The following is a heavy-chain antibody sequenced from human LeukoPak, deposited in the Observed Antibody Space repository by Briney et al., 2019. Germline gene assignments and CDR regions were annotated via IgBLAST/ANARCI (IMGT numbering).Heavy chain of an antibody. Sequence: PGGSLRLSCAASGFTFSNAWMSWVRQAPGKGLEWVGRIKSKTDGGTTVYAAPVKGRFTISRDDSKNTLYLQMNSLKTEDTAVYYCTLTDYDFWSGRNSWFDPWGQGTLVTVSS. CDR2: IKSKTDGGTT. V-gene: IGHV3-15*01. CDR3: TLTDYDFWSGRNSWFDP. J-gene: IGHJ5*02. D-gene: IGHD3-3*01. CDR1: GFTFSNAW.